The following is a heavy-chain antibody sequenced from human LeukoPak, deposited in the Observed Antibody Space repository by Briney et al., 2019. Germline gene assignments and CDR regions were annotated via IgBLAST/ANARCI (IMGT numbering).Heavy chain of an antibody. CDR1: GGTFSSYT. CDR2: IIPILGIA. D-gene: IGHD1-26*01. CDR3: ARDFEVGANSYYYGMDV. Sequence: ASVKVSCKASGGTFSSYTISWVRQAPGQGLEWMGRIIPILGIANYAQKFQGRVTITADKSTSTAYVELSSLRSEDTAVYYCARDFEVGANSYYYGMDVWGQGTTVTVSS. J-gene: IGHJ6*02. V-gene: IGHV1-69*04.